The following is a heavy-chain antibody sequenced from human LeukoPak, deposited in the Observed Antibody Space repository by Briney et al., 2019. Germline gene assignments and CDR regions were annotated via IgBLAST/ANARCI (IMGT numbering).Heavy chain of an antibody. D-gene: IGHD4-11*01. Sequence: GRSLRLSCAASRFTFSSYAMHWVRQAPGKGLEWVAVMSYDESNKYYADSMKGRFTISRDNSKNTLYLQMNSLRAEDTAVYYCAREDDDSNGIDVWGHGTTVTVSS. CDR2: MSYDESNK. CDR1: RFTFSSYA. CDR3: AREDDDSNGIDV. J-gene: IGHJ6*02. V-gene: IGHV3-30-3*01.